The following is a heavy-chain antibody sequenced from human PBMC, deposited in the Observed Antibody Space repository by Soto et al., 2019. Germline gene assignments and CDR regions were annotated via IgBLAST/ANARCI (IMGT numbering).Heavy chain of an antibody. CDR1: GGSISSYY. V-gene: IGHV4-4*07. Sequence: VQLQESGPGLVKPSETLSLTCTVSGGSISSYYWSWIRQPAGKGLAWIGRIYTSGSTNYNPSLKSRVTMSVDTSKNQFSLKLSSVTAADTAVYYCARALSHSSGYWYWGQGTLVTVSS. CDR2: IYTSGST. J-gene: IGHJ4*02. D-gene: IGHD3-22*01. CDR3: ARALSHSSGYWY.